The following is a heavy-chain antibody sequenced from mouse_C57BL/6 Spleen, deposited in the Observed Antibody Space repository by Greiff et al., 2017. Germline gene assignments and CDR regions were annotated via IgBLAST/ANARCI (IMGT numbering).Heavy chain of an antibody. Sequence: EVQVVESGGGLVKPGGSLKLSCAASGFTFSDYGMHWVRQAPEKGLEWVAYISSGSSTIYYADTVKGRFTISRDNAKNTLFLQMTSLRSEDTAMYYCARHYGSWYAMDYWGQGTSVTVSS. CDR2: ISSGSSTI. V-gene: IGHV5-17*01. CDR3: ARHYGSWYAMDY. J-gene: IGHJ4*01. D-gene: IGHD1-1*01. CDR1: GFTFSDYG.